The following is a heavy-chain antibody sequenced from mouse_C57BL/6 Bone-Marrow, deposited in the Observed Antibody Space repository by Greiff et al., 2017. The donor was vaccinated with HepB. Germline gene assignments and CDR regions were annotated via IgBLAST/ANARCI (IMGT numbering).Heavy chain of an antibody. J-gene: IGHJ4*01. D-gene: IGHD1-1*01. CDR2: IDPSDSYT. Sequence: QVQLQQPGAELVRPGTSVKLSCKASGYTFTSYWMHWVKQRPGQGLEWIGVIDPSDSYTNYNQKFKGKATLTVDTSSSTAYMQLSSLTSEDSAVYYCASRYYGSPNYYAMDYWGQGTSVTVSS. CDR3: ASRYYGSPNYYAMDY. CDR1: GYTFTSYW. V-gene: IGHV1-59*01.